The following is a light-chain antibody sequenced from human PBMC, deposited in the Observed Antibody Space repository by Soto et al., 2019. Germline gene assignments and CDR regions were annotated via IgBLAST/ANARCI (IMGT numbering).Light chain of an antibody. CDR3: CSSAGSSLCV. CDR1: SSVVGTYDL. V-gene: IGLV2-23*01. CDR2: EGT. Sequence: QSALTQPASVSGSPGQSIAISCTGTSSVVGTYDLVSWYQQHPGKAPKLMIYEGTKRPSGVSNRFSGSKSANTASLTISGLQPEDEADYYCCSSAGSSLCVFGSGTKVTVL. J-gene: IGLJ1*01.